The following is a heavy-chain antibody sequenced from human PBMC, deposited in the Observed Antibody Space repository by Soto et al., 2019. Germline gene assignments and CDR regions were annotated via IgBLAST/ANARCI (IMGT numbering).Heavy chain of an antibody. D-gene: IGHD3-16*01. CDR3: ARGGLKLADSKSWRTQVGGVRETDV. CDR2: ITTYSDKT. CDR1: GYIFSNYG. V-gene: IGHV1-18*01. J-gene: IGHJ6*02. Sequence: ASVNVSCKASGYIFSNYGISWVRQAPGQGLEWMGWITTYSDKTNYAQKVQGRVTMTTDTSSSTSYMELRSLRSDDTAVYYCARGGLKLADSKSWRTQVGGVRETDVWGHGTPVIVSS.